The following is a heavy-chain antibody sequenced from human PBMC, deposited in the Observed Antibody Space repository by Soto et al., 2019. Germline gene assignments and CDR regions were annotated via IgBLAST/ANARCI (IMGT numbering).Heavy chain of an antibody. CDR2: IIPMFGTP. CDR3: ARGGEAYCSGGSCYAGVDVFNM. CDR1: GGTFRSYG. J-gene: IGHJ3*02. V-gene: IGHV1-69*13. Sequence: SVKVSCKASGGTFRSYGISWVRQAPGQGLEWMGGIIPMFGTPNYAQKFQGRMTITADESTSTAYMELSSLRSEDTAVYYCARGGEAYCSGGSCYAGVDVFNMWGQGTMVTVSS. D-gene: IGHD2-15*01.